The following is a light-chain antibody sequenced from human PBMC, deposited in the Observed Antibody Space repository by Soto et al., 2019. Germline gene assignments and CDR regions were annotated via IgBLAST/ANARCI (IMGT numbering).Light chain of an antibody. CDR1: PSISSW. CDR2: DAS. Sequence: DIQMTQSPSTLSAAVGDRVTITCRASPSISSWLAWYQQKPGKAPKLLIYDASSLESGVPSRFSGRGDGTEFTLTISSLQHDDLATYYCQEYNSYSRKFGQGTKWHIK. CDR3: QEYNSYSRK. V-gene: IGKV1-5*01. J-gene: IGKJ1*01.